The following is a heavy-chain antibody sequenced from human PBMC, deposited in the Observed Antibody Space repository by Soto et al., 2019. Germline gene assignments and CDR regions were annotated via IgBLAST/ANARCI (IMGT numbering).Heavy chain of an antibody. V-gene: IGHV1-69*04. CDR1: GGTFSSYT. D-gene: IGHD3-22*01. Sequence: SVKVSCKASGGTFSSYTISWVRQAPGQGLEWMGRIIPILGIANYAQKFQGRVTITADKSTSTAYMELSSLRSEDTAVYYCARDRGYDSSGYSPWAFDIWGQGTMVTVSS. J-gene: IGHJ3*02. CDR2: IIPILGIA. CDR3: ARDRGYDSSGYSPWAFDI.